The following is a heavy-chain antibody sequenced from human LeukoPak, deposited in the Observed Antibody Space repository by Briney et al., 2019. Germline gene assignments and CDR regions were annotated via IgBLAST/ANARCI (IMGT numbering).Heavy chain of an antibody. CDR1: GGSFSAYY. CDR3: ARGLTYYYDSSGYY. V-gene: IGHV4-34*01. D-gene: IGHD3-22*01. Sequence: SETLSLTCAVYGGSFSAYYWSWIRQPPGKGLEWIGEVNHSGSTNYNPSLKSRVTISVDTSKNQSSLKLSSVTAADTAVYYCARGLTYYYDSSGYYWGEGTLVTVSS. CDR2: VNHSGST. J-gene: IGHJ4*02.